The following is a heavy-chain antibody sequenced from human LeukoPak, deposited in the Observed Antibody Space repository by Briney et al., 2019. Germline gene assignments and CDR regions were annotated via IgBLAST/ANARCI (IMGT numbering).Heavy chain of an antibody. D-gene: IGHD6-19*01. J-gene: IGHJ6*02. CDR3: ARDEYSSGWYFTYYYYYGMDV. V-gene: IGHV1-2*02. Sequence: ASVTVSFTASGYTFTVYYMHWVRQAPGQGREGMGWINPNSGGTNYAQKFQGRVTMTRDTSISTAYMELSRLRSDDTAVYYCARDEYSSGWYFTYYYYYGMDVWGQGTTVTVSS. CDR1: GYTFTVYY. CDR2: INPNSGGT.